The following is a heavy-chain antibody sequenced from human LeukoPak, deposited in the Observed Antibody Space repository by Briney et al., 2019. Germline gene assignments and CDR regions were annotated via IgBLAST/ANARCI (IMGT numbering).Heavy chain of an antibody. D-gene: IGHD3-22*01. CDR1: GFTFSSYS. J-gene: IGHJ3*02. V-gene: IGHV3-21*01. Sequence: GGSLRLSCAACGFTFSSYSMNWVRQATGKGLEWVSSISSSSSYIYYADSVKGRFTISRDNAKNSLYLQMNSLRAEDTAVYYCARDRGYYYGAFDIWGQGTMVTVSS. CDR3: ARDRGYYYGAFDI. CDR2: ISSSSSYI.